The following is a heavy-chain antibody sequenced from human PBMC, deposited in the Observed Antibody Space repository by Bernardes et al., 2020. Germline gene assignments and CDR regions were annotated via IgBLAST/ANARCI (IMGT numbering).Heavy chain of an antibody. CDR1: GFTFSSYS. D-gene: IGHD4-17*01. Sequence: GGSLRLSCAASGFTFSSYSMNWVRQAPGKGLEWVSSISSSSSYIYYADSVKGRFTISRDNAKNSLYLQMNSLRAEDTAVYYCARDLDYGNGWYYGMDVWGQGTTVTVSS. CDR2: ISSSSSYI. J-gene: IGHJ6*02. CDR3: ARDLDYGNGWYYGMDV. V-gene: IGHV3-21*01.